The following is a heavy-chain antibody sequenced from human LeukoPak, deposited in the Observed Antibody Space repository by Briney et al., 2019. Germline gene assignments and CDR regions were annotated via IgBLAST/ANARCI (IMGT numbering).Heavy chain of an antibody. CDR2: IYHSGST. J-gene: IGHJ4*02. Sequence: SGTLSLTCAVSGYSISSGYYWGWIRQPPGKGLEWIGSIYHSGSTYYNPSLKSRVTVSVDTSKNQFSLKLSSVTAADTAVYYCARRLGYCSSTSCYYYFDYWGQGTLVTVSS. D-gene: IGHD2-2*01. CDR3: ARRLGYCSSTSCYYYFDY. V-gene: IGHV4-38-2*01. CDR1: GYSISSGYY.